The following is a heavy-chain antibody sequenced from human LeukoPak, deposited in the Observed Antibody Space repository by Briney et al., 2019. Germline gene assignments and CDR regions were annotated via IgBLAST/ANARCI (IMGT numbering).Heavy chain of an antibody. Sequence: GGSLRLSCAASGFTFSSYVMHWVRQAPGRGLEWVAIISYDGSNEYYADSVKGRFTISRDNSKNTLYLQMNSLRAADTAVYYCASLGRSFDYWGQGTLVTVSS. CDR2: ISYDGSNE. D-gene: IGHD1-26*01. J-gene: IGHJ4*02. V-gene: IGHV3-30*04. CDR1: GFTFSSYV. CDR3: ASLGRSFDY.